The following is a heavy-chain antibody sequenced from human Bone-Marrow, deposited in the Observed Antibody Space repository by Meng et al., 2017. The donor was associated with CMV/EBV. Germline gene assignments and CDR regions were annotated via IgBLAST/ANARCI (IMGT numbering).Heavy chain of an antibody. D-gene: IGHD1-26*01. Sequence: SLKISCAASGFTFEDYAMHWVRQAPGKGLEWVSGISWNSGCIGYADSVKGRFTISRDNAQSYLYLRMNSLRAEDPALYYCTKEIGVAWEARTHYNYYGMDVWGQGTTVTVSS. J-gene: IGHJ6*02. V-gene: IGHV3-9*01. CDR3: TKEIGVAWEARTHYNYYGMDV. CDR1: GFTFEDYA. CDR2: ISWNSGCI.